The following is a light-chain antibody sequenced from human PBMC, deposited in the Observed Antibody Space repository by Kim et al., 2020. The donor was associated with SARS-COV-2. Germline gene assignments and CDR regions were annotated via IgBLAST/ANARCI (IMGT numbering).Light chain of an antibody. CDR3: QSYDSSNVV. V-gene: IGLV6-57*04. Sequence: LTQPHSVSESPGKTVTIYCTRSSGSIASNYVQWYQQRPGSAPTTVIYEDNQRPSGVPDRFSGSIDSSSNSASLTISGLKTEDEADYYCQSYDSSNVVFGGGTQLTVL. CDR2: EDN. J-gene: IGLJ2*01. CDR1: SGSIASNY.